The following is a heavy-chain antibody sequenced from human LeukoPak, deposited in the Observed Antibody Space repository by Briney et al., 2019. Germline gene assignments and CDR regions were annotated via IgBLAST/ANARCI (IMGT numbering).Heavy chain of an antibody. CDR2: IYTSGST. D-gene: IGHD3-22*01. J-gene: IGHJ4*02. V-gene: IGHV4-61*02. Sequence: PSETLSLTCTVSGGSISSGSYYWSWIRQPAGKGLEWIGRIYTSGSTNYNPSLKSRVTISVDTSKNQFSLKLSSVTAADTAVYYCAREASYYDSSGYYRRPFDYWGQGTLVTVSS. CDR3: AREASYYDSSGYYRRPFDY. CDR1: GGSISSGSYY.